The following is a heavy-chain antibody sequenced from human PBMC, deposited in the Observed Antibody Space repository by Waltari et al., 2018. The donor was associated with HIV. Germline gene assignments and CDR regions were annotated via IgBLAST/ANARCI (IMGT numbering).Heavy chain of an antibody. Sequence: QLQLQESGPGLVKPSETLSLTCTVSGGSISSSSYYWGWISQPPGQGPEWIGSIYYSGITYYTPALKSRFTISLDTSKNQLSLKLSSVTAADTAVYFCARALAYSDSSGYSYSHKSVFDYWGQGTLVTVSS. CDR1: GGSISSSSYY. CDR2: IYYSGIT. D-gene: IGHD3-22*01. CDR3: ARALAYSDSSGYSYSHKSVFDY. V-gene: IGHV4-39*07. J-gene: IGHJ4*02.